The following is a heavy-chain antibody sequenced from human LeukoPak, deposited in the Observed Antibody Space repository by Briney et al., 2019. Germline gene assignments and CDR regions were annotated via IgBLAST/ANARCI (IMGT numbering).Heavy chain of an antibody. CDR1: GGSISSYY. V-gene: IGHV4-59*01. Sequence: PSETLSLTCTVSGGSISSYYWSWIRQPPGKGLEWVGYIYYSGSTNYNPSLKSRVTISVDTSKNQFSLKLSSVTAADTAVYYCARDDRVWYSRSWYSGDYYYMDVWGKGTTVTVSS. D-gene: IGHD6-13*01. CDR2: IYYSGST. J-gene: IGHJ6*03. CDR3: ARDDRVWYSRSWYSGDYYYMDV.